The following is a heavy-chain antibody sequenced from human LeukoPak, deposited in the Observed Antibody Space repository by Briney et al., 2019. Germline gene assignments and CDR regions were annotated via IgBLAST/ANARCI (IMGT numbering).Heavy chain of an antibody. CDR1: GFSFSGYS. CDR3: ARESITGGRDFDY. Sequence: PGGSLRLSCAASGFSFSGYSMNWVRQAPGRGLEWISYISSGSRTIFYADSVKGRFSISRDNAKNSLYLLMDSLRADDTAVYYCARESITGGRDFDYWGQGTLITVSS. V-gene: IGHV3-48*01. D-gene: IGHD7-27*01. CDR2: ISSGSRTI. J-gene: IGHJ4*02.